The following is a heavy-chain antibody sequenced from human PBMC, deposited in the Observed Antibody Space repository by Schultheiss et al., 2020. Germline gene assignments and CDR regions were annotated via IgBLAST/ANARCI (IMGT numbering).Heavy chain of an antibody. D-gene: IGHD3-10*01. Sequence: GGSLRLSCAASGFTFSSYGMHWVRQAPGKGLEWVAVIWYDGSNKYYADSVKGRFTISRDNAKNSLYLQMNSLRAEDTAVYYCTTDHVVRGYYYYGMDVWGQGTTVTVSS. V-gene: IGHV3-33*03. J-gene: IGHJ6*02. CDR1: GFTFSSYG. CDR3: TTDHVVRGYYYYGMDV. CDR2: IWYDGSNK.